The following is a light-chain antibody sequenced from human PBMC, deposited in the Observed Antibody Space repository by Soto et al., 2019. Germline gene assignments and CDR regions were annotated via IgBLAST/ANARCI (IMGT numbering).Light chain of an antibody. Sequence: ENVLTQSPATLSLSPGERATLSCRASQSVSSNLAWYHQKPGQAPRLLIYDASKRATGIPARFSGSGSGTDFTLTISSLQPEDFAVYYCHQRSNWPPTFGGGTKVDIK. J-gene: IGKJ4*01. CDR1: QSVSSN. CDR3: HQRSNWPPT. V-gene: IGKV3-11*01. CDR2: DAS.